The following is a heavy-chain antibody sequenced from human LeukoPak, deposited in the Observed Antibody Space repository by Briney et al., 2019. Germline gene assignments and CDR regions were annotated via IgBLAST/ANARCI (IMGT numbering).Heavy chain of an antibody. J-gene: IGHJ4*02. Sequence: GASVKVSCKVSGYTLTELSMHWVRQAPGKGLEWMGGFDPEDGETIYAQKFQGRVTMTEDTSTDTAYMELSSLRSEDTAVYYCATRKPYYYGSGSYVYLDYWGQGTLVTVSS. V-gene: IGHV1-24*01. CDR2: FDPEDGET. CDR1: GYTLTELS. CDR3: ATRKPYYYGSGSYVYLDY. D-gene: IGHD3-10*01.